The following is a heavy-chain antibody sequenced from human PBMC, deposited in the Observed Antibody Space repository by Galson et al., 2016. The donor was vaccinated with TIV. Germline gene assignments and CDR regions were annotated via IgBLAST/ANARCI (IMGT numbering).Heavy chain of an antibody. CDR3: ASGQYIEN. Sequence: QSGAEVKKPGESLKISCKGSRYNFASHWIGWVRQMPGKGPEWMGIIFPGDSDTRYSPSFQGQVTISADKSISTAYLQWSNLKTADTAIYYCASGQYIENWGQGTLVTVSS. CDR2: IFPGDSDT. V-gene: IGHV5-51*03. J-gene: IGHJ4*02. CDR1: RYNFASHW.